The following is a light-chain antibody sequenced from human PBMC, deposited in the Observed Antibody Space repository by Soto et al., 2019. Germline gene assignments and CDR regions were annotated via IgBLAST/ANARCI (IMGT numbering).Light chain of an antibody. V-gene: IGKV1-5*01. CDR2: DAS. J-gene: IGKJ1*01. CDR3: QQYNSYPWT. CDR1: QSISSW. Sequence: DIQMPQSRSTLSASVGDRVTITCRASQSISSWLAWYQQKPGKAPKLLIYDASSLESGVPSRFSGSGSGTEFTLTISSLQPDDFATYYCQQYNSYPWTFGQGTKVDI.